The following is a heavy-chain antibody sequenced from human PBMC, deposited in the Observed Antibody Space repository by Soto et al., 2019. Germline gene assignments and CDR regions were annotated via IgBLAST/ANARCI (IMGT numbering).Heavy chain of an antibody. Sequence: EVQLLESGGGLVQPGGSLRLSCAASGFTFSSYAMSWVRQAPGKGLEWVSAISGSGGSTYYADSVKGRFTISRDNSKNTLYLQMNSLRAEDTAVYYCATILGYSSTPNYYYYGMDVWGQGTTVTVSS. CDR3: ATILGYSSTPNYYYYGMDV. V-gene: IGHV3-23*01. J-gene: IGHJ6*02. D-gene: IGHD6-19*01. CDR2: ISGSGGST. CDR1: GFTFSSYA.